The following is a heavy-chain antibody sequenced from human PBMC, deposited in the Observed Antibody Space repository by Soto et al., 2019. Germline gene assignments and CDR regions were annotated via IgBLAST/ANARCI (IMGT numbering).Heavy chain of an antibody. Sequence: GWSLRLSCAASGFTFSNAWMSWVRQAPGKGLEWVGRIKSKTDGGTTDYAAPVKGRFTISRDDSKNTLYLQMNSLKTEDTALYYCTQDSGTPDSSYYGIDVWGQGTTVTVSS. CDR2: IKSKTDGGTT. CDR3: TQDSGTPDSSYYGIDV. D-gene: IGHD1-26*01. V-gene: IGHV3-15*01. J-gene: IGHJ6*02. CDR1: GFTFSNAW.